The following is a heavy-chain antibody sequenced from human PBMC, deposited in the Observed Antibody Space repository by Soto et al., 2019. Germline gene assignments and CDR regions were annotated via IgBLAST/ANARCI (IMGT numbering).Heavy chain of an antibody. CDR1: GFPFSSYA. Sequence: GGSLRLSCAASGFPFSSYAMSWVRQAPGKGLEWVSTISGSGGSTYYADSVKGRFTISRDNSKNTLYLQMNSLRAEDTAVYYCAAPPRGFYYDSSGYPLVWGQGTLVTVSS. D-gene: IGHD3-22*01. J-gene: IGHJ4*02. CDR3: AAPPRGFYYDSSGYPLV. V-gene: IGHV3-23*01. CDR2: ISGSGGST.